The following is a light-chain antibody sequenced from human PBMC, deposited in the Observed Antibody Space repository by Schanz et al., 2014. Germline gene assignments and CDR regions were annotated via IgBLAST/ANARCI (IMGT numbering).Light chain of an antibody. CDR2: FAS. V-gene: IGKV1-12*01. Sequence: DIQMTQSPSSVSASVGDRVTITCRASLNINRWLAWYQQKPGRAPKLLIYFASTLQTGVPSRFSGGASGTDFTLTISSLQPEDSATYYCQQANTAPPLTFGGGTKVEIK. CDR3: QQANTAPPLT. CDR1: LNINRW. J-gene: IGKJ4*01.